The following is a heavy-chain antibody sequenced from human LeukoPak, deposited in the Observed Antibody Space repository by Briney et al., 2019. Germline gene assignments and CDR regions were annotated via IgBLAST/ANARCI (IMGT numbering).Heavy chain of an antibody. J-gene: IGHJ5*02. CDR1: GYTFTSYY. Sequence: ASVKVSCKASGYTFTSYYMHWVRQAPGQGLGWMGIINPSGGSTVYAQKFQGRVTMTRDMSTSTDYMELSSLRFDDTAVYYCARDNSVGDTAWWFDPWGQGTLVTVSS. CDR2: INPSGGST. CDR3: ARDNSVGDTAWWFDP. D-gene: IGHD1-26*01. V-gene: IGHV1-46*01.